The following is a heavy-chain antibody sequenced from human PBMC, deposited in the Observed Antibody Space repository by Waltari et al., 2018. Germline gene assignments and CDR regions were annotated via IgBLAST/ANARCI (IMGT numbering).Heavy chain of an antibody. CDR1: GGSISSGSYY. CDR2: IYTSGST. J-gene: IGHJ4*02. D-gene: IGHD1-26*01. V-gene: IGHV4-61*09. CDR3: ARERKVAHSRVLDY. Sequence: QVQLQESGPGLVKPSQTLSLTCTVSGGSISSGSYYWSWIRQPAGKGLEWIGYIYTSGSTNYNPSLKSRVTISVDTSKNQFSLKLSSVTAADTAVYYCARERKVAHSRVLDYWGQGTLVTVSS.